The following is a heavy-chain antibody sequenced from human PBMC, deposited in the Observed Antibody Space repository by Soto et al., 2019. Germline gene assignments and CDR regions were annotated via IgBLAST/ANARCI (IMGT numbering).Heavy chain of an antibody. CDR3: AKDSHVVVVAAPILPWFDP. J-gene: IGHJ5*02. V-gene: IGHV3-23*01. D-gene: IGHD2-15*01. CDR1: GFTFSSYA. Sequence: PGGSLRLSCAASGFTFSSYAMSWVRQAPGKGLEWVSAISGSGGSTYYADSVKGRFTISRDNSKNTLYLQMNSLRAEDTAVYYCAKDSHVVVVAAPILPWFDPWGQGTLVTVSS. CDR2: ISGSGGST.